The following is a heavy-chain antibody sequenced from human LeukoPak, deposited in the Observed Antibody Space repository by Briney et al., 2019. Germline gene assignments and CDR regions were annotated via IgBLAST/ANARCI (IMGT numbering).Heavy chain of an antibody. CDR1: GGSISKYY. CDR3: ARGSCCYYY. J-gene: IGHJ4*02. D-gene: IGHD2-2*01. CDR2: IYYSGST. Sequence: SETPSLTCAVAGGSISKYYGSSTRQPPGKGLEWIGYIYYSGSTNYNPSLKSRVTISVDTSKNQSSLKLSSVTAADTAVYYCARGSCCYYYWGQGTLVTVSS. V-gene: IGHV4-59*01.